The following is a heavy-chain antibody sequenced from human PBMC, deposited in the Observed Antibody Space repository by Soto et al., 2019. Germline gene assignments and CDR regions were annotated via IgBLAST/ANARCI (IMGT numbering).Heavy chain of an antibody. CDR1: GFTVSSNY. D-gene: IGHD3-10*01. J-gene: IGHJ6*02. Sequence: GGSLRLSCAASGFTVSSNYMSWVRQAPGKGLEWVSVIYSGGSTYYADSVKGRFTISRDNSKNTLYLQMNSLRAEDTAVYYCARDMATQISGRWYYGMDVWGQGTTVTVSS. CDR2: IYSGGST. V-gene: IGHV3-53*01. CDR3: ARDMATQISGRWYYGMDV.